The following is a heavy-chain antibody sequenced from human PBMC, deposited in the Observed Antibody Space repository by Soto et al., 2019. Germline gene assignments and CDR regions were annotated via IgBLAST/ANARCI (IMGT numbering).Heavy chain of an antibody. Sequence: CLRLSCTVSRLTLDRNAMSWVRQAPRKRLERESFIRSKADCGTTEYAASVKGRVTISRDDSNSIAYLQMNSLKTEDTAVYYCSRSVVAFDYWGPGTLVTVSS. CDR1: RLTLDRNA. J-gene: IGHJ4*02. D-gene: IGHD3-22*01. V-gene: IGHV3-49*04. CDR2: IRSKADCGTT. CDR3: SRSVVAFDY.